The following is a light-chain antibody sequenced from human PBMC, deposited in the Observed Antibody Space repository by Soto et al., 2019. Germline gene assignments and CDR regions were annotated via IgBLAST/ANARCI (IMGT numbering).Light chain of an antibody. J-gene: IGKJ5*01. Sequence: DIQMTQSPSSLSASVGDRVTITCQASQDITNYLNWYQQKPGKPPKLLINDAYNLETGVPSRFSGSASGTHFTFTINSLQPEDFATYYCQQYDDLPITFGQGTRLDIK. V-gene: IGKV1-33*01. CDR2: DAY. CDR3: QQYDDLPIT. CDR1: QDITNY.